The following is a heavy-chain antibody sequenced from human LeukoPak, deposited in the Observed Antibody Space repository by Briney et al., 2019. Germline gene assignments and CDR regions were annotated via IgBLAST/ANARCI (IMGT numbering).Heavy chain of an antibody. CDR3: AKAIGGGATSFDF. D-gene: IGHD1-26*01. V-gene: IGHV3-30*02. CDR2: IWYDGSNK. J-gene: IGHJ4*02. CDR1: GFSFSSYG. Sequence: GGSLRLSCAASGFSFSSYGMDWVRQAPGKGLEWVTFIWYDGSNKYYADSVKGRFTISRDNSKNTLYLQMNSLRGDDTAVYFCAKAIGGGATSFDFWGQGTLVTVSS.